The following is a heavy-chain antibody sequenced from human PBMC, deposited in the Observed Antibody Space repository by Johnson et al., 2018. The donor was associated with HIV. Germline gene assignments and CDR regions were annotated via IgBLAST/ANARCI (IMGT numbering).Heavy chain of an antibody. CDR2: ISGSGGST. CDR1: GFTFGDYA. V-gene: IGHV3-23*04. D-gene: IGHD3-16*01. CDR3: GRSSSYWGHDAFDI. J-gene: IGHJ3*02. Sequence: VQLVESGGGVVQPGRSLRLSCTASGFTFGDYAMSWFRQAPGKGLEWVSAISGSGGSTYYADSVKGRFTISRDNSKNTLYLQMSGLTAEDTAVYYCGRSSSYWGHDAFDIWGQGTMVTVSS.